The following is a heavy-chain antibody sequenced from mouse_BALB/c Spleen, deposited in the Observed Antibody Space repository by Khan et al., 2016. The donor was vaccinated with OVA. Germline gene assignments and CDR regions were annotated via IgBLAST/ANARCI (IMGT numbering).Heavy chain of an antibody. D-gene: IGHD2-14*01. CDR3: VRDGAYHRNDGWFAY. J-gene: IGHJ3*01. CDR2: INPSNGYT. CDR1: GYTFTSYT. Sequence: HLPVSGAELARPGASVKMSCKASGYTFTSYTIHWIKLRPGQGLEWIGYINPSNGYTNYNQKFKDKATLTADKSSTTAYMELSSLTSDDSALYNCVRDGAYHRNDGWFAYWGQGTLVTVYA. V-gene: IGHV1-4*01.